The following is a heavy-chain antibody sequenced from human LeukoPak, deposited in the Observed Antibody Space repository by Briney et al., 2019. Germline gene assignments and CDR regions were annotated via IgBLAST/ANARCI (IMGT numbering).Heavy chain of an antibody. V-gene: IGHV3-30*18. CDR1: GFTFSDYY. Sequence: GGALRLSCAASGFTFSDYYMSWIRQAPGKGLEWVAVISYDGSNKYYADSVKGRFTISRDNSKNTLYLQMNSLRAEDMAVYYCAKDKDDFWSGYCNYWGQGTLVTVSS. J-gene: IGHJ4*02. CDR3: AKDKDDFWSGYCNY. CDR2: ISYDGSNK. D-gene: IGHD3-3*01.